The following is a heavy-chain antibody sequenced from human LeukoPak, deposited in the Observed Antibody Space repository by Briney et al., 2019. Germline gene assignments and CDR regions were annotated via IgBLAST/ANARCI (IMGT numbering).Heavy chain of an antibody. CDR1: GFTFSTYG. D-gene: IGHD3-22*01. CDR2: ISHDGSNK. Sequence: GGSLRLSCTGSGFTFSTYGMHWVRQAPGKGLEWVAVISHDGSNKDYPDSVKGRFAISRDNSKNTLFLQMNSLRAEDTAVYYCAKGVDDFVAVVVALVDYFDYWGPGTLVSVSS. J-gene: IGHJ4*02. CDR3: AKGVDDFVAVVVALVDYFDY. V-gene: IGHV3-30*18.